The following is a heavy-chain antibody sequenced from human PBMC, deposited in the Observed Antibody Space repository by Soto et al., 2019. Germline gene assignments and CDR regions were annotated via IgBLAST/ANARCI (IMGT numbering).Heavy chain of an antibody. J-gene: IGHJ6*02. D-gene: IGHD5-18*01. Sequence: PSETLSLTCSVSGGSIRSYYWSWIRQSPEKGLEWIGYFYHSGNSNYNPSLKSRVTISVDTSKNQLSLSLRSVTAADTAVYFCARVPSVAPYGYVNGGLDVWGQGTTVT. V-gene: IGHV4-59*01. CDR1: GGSIRSYY. CDR2: FYHSGNS. CDR3: ARVPSVAPYGYVNGGLDV.